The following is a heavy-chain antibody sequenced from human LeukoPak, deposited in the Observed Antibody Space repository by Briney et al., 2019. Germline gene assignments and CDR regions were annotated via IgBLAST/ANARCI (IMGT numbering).Heavy chain of an antibody. Sequence: ASVKVSCKASGYTFAGYYLHWVRQAPGQGLEWMGWLNPNTGATNYAQRFQGRVTMTRDTSIRTAYMELSRLRSEDTAVYYCAKSRQARYYARGVGALDIWGQGTMVTVSS. CDR3: AKSRQARYYARGVGALDI. CDR2: LNPNTGAT. J-gene: IGHJ3*02. CDR1: GYTFAGYY. V-gene: IGHV1-2*02. D-gene: IGHD3-10*02.